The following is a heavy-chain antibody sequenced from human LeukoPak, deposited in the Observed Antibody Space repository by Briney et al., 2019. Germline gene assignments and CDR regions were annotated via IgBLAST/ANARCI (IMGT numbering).Heavy chain of an antibody. V-gene: IGHV4-59*08. CDR3: ARHRSHGDFFDY. CDR1: GGSISSYY. CDR2: IYYSGST. J-gene: IGHJ4*02. D-gene: IGHD4-17*01. Sequence: SETLSLTCTVSGGSISSYYWSWIRQPPGKGLEWIGYIYYSGSTNYNPSLKSRVTISVDTSKNQFSLKLSSVTAADTAVYYCARHRSHGDFFDYRGQGTLVTVSS.